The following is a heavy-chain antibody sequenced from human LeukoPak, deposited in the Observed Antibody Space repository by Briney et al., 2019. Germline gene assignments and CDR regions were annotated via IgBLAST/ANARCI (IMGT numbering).Heavy chain of an antibody. D-gene: IGHD2-2*02. CDR3: VKAVGGVPAAIFFDY. Sequence: GRSLRLSCAASGFTFDDYAMHWVRQAPGKGLEWVSGISWNSGSIGYADSVKGRFTISRDNAKNSLYLQMNSLRAEDTALYYCVKAVGGVPAAIFFDYWGQGTLVTVSS. J-gene: IGHJ4*02. V-gene: IGHV3-9*01. CDR2: ISWNSGSI. CDR1: GFTFDDYA.